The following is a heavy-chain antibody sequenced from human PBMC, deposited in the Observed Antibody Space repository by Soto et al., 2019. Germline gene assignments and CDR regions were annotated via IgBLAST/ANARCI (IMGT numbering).Heavy chain of an antibody. D-gene: IGHD3-10*01. V-gene: IGHV3-30*03. CDR2: SSYDGRET. CDR3: ARDSGWPIHNFDN. J-gene: IGHJ4*02. CDR1: DFDFSSYG. Sequence: SLRLSCAASDFDFSSYGIHWVRQAPGKGLEWVAVSSYDGRETFYADSAKGRFTVSKEMSKNTAFLQMNALRHEDTAVYFCARDSGWPIHNFDNWGQGTTVTVYS.